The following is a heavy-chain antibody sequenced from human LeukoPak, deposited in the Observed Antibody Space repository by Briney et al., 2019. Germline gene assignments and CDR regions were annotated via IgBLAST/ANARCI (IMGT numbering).Heavy chain of an antibody. Sequence: PSETLSLTCAVYGGSFSGYYWSWIRQPPGKGLEWIGEINHSGSTNYNPSLKSRVTISVDTSKNQFPLKLSSVTAADTAVYYCARGLVGNYYYYYMDVWGKGTTVTVSS. J-gene: IGHJ6*03. CDR1: GGSFSGYY. CDR2: INHSGST. V-gene: IGHV4-34*01. CDR3: ARGLVGNYYYYYMDV. D-gene: IGHD7-27*01.